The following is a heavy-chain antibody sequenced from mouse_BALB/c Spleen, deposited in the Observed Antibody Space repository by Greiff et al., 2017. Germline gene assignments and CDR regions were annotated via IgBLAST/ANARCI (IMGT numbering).Heavy chain of an antibody. J-gene: IGHJ4*01. CDR3: ARGLGRGYAMDY. CDR1: GYTFTDYY. V-gene: IGHV1-26*01. CDR2: INPNNGDT. Sequence: VQLQQSGPELVKPGASVKMSCKASGYTFTDYYMKWVKQGHGKSLEWIGDINPNNGDTFYNQKFKGKATLTVDKSSSTAYMQLNSLTSEDSAVYYCARGLGRGYAMDYWGQGTSVTVSS. D-gene: IGHD3-1*01.